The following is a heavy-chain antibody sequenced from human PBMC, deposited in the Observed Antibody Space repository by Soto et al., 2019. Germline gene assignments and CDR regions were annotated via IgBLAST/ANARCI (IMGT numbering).Heavy chain of an antibody. Sequence: GGSLRLSCAASGFTFSSYSMNWVRQAPGRRLEWVAAISGTSDYIYYADSVKGRFTISRDNAKTSLYIQMNSLRAEDTAVYYCARDHRYCSGSSCRPYYYYYGMDVWGQGTTVTVSS. J-gene: IGHJ6*02. V-gene: IGHV3-21*01. CDR3: ARDHRYCSGSSCRPYYYYYGMDV. CDR2: ISGTSDYI. CDR1: GFTFSSYS. D-gene: IGHD2-15*01.